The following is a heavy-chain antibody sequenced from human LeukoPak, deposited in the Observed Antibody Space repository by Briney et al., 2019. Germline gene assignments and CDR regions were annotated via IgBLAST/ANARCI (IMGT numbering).Heavy chain of an antibody. CDR2: IYHSGST. D-gene: IGHD4-17*01. V-gene: IGHV4-38-2*02. Sequence: PSETLSLTCTVSAYSITSDYYWGWIRQPPGKGLEWIGSIYHSGSTYYNPSLKSRVTISVDTSKNQFSLKLSSVTAADTAVYYCARGPTGVDYWGQGTLVTVSS. CDR3: ARGPTGVDY. J-gene: IGHJ4*02. CDR1: AYSITSDYY.